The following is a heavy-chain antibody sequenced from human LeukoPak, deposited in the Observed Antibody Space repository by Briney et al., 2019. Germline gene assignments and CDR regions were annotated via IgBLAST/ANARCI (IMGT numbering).Heavy chain of an antibody. CDR3: ARLSRSTVTPLYYYYYYMDV. Sequence: QPGGSLRLSCAASGFTFSTYSMNWVRQAPGKGLEWVSYITSSSSTIYYADSVKGRFTISRDNAKNSLYLQMNSLRAEDTAVYYCARLSRSTVTPLYYYYYYMDVWGKGTTVTVSS. J-gene: IGHJ6*03. D-gene: IGHD4-11*01. V-gene: IGHV3-48*01. CDR1: GFTFSTYS. CDR2: ITSSSSTI.